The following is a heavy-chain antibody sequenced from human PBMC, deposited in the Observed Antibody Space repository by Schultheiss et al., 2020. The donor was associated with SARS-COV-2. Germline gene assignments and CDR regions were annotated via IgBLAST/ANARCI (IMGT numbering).Heavy chain of an antibody. V-gene: IGHV4-39*07. CDR3: ARDDRDMVATIWDY. CDR1: GGSISSSSYY. J-gene: IGHJ4*02. D-gene: IGHD5-12*01. Sequence: SETLSLTCTVSGGSISSSSYYWGWIRQPPGKGLEWIGEINHSGSTNYNPSLKSRVTISVDTSKNQFSLKLSSVTAADTAVYYCARDDRDMVATIWDYWGQGTLVTVSS. CDR2: INHSGST.